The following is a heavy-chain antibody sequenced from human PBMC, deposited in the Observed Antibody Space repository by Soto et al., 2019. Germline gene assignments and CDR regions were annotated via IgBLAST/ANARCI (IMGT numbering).Heavy chain of an antibody. Sequence: QVQLVESGGGVVQPGRSLRLSCAASGFTFSSYGMHWVRQAPGKGLEWVAVISYDGSNKYYADSVKGRFTISRDNSKNTLYLQMNILRAEDTAVYYCAKDRELWLTGALDYWGQGTLVTVSS. V-gene: IGHV3-30*18. CDR1: GFTFSSYG. CDR2: ISYDGSNK. D-gene: IGHD1-26*01. CDR3: AKDRELWLTGALDY. J-gene: IGHJ4*02.